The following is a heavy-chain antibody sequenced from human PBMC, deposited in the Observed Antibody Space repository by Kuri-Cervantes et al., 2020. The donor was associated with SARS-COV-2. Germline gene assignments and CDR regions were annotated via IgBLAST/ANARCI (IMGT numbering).Heavy chain of an antibody. V-gene: IGHV3-30*01. D-gene: IGHD2-21*01. J-gene: IGHJ5*01. CDR3: AKDRVGVLDS. CDR2: ISYDGSDE. Sequence: LSLTCAASGFTFSSCAMHWVRLAPGKGLEWVAFISYDGSDEYYADSVRGRFTISRDNSNNTLYLQVNSLRVEDTALYYCAKDRVGVLDSWGQGTQVTVSS. CDR1: GFTFSSCA.